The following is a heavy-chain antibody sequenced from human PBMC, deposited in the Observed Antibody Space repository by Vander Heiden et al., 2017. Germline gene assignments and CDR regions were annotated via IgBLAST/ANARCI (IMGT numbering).Heavy chain of an antibody. V-gene: IGHV3-23*01. CDR2: ISGSGGST. J-gene: IGHJ4*02. D-gene: IGHD3-22*01. Sequence: VQLLASGGGLVQHGGSMRLSCAASGFTFTSYARRWVRQAPGKGLESVSPISGSGGSTYYADSVKGRFTISRDNSKNTLYLQMNSLRAEDTAVYYCAKHATMIVVVIKNFDYWGQGTLVTVSS. CDR1: GFTFTSYA. CDR3: AKHATMIVVVIKNFDY.